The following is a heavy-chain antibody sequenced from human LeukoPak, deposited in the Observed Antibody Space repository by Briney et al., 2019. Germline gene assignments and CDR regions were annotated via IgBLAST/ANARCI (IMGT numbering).Heavy chain of an antibody. J-gene: IGHJ4*02. CDR2: ISSSGSTV. D-gene: IGHD3-3*01. V-gene: IGHV3-11*04. CDR1: GFTFSDYY. Sequence: GGSLRLSCAASGFTFSDYYMSWIRQAPGKGLEWVSYISSSGSTVYYADSVKGRFTISRDNSKNTLYLQMNSLRAEDTAVYYCAKDQENDFWSGHDYWGQGTLVTVSS. CDR3: AKDQENDFWSGHDY.